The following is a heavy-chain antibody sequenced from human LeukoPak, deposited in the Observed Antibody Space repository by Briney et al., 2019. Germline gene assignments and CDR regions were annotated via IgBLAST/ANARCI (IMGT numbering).Heavy chain of an antibody. D-gene: IGHD4/OR15-4a*01. CDR3: AKARGATYGTYYFDY. V-gene: IGHV3-23*01. CDR2: SGSGGDT. Sequence: GGSLRLSCAASGFTFSSYAMNWVRQAPGKGLEWVSISGSGGDTYYADSVKGRFTISRDNSKNTLYLQMNSLRAEDTAVYYCAKARGATYGTYYFDYWGQGTLVTVSS. J-gene: IGHJ4*02. CDR1: GFTFSSYA.